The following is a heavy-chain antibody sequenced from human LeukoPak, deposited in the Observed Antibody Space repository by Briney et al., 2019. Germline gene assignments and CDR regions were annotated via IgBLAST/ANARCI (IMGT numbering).Heavy chain of an antibody. CDR1: GFTFSSYW. CDR2: IKQDGSEK. Sequence: GGSLRLSCAASGFTFSSYWMSWVRQVPGKGLEWVANIKQDGSEKYYVDSVKGRFTISRDNAKNSLYLQMNSLRAEETAVYYCARDGMGVIKAFDIWGQGTMVTVST. V-gene: IGHV3-7*05. CDR3: ARDGMGVIKAFDI. D-gene: IGHD3-16*02. J-gene: IGHJ3*02.